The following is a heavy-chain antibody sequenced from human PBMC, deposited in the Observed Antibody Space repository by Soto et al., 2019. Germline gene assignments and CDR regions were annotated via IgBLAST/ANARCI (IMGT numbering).Heavy chain of an antibody. CDR2: INPISGTA. CDR3: AEGTSGLDY. CDR1: GDTFSSYA. Sequence: QVQLVQSGAEVKKPGSSVKVSCKASGDTFSSYAISWVRQAPGQGLEWMGGINPISGTANYAQKIQGRVTITADESTSTAHMGLSSLWSGGTALYYCAEGTSGLDYRGQRTLVTVCS. D-gene: IGHD2-2*01. V-gene: IGHV1-69*01. J-gene: IGHJ4*02.